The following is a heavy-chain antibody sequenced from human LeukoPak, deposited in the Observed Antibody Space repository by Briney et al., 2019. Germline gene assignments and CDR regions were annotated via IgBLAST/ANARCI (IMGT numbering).Heavy chain of an antibody. V-gene: IGHV3-53*01. J-gene: IGHJ4*02. CDR1: GFTVSSNY. D-gene: IGHD4-11*01. CDR3: ARGGGDYNPFDY. Sequence: GRSLRLSCAVSGFTVSSNYMSWVRQTPGKGLEWVSVLYSGGRTYYADSVKGRFTVSRDNSKNTLYLQMNSLRAEDTAVYYCARGGGDYNPFDYWGQGTLVTVSS. CDR2: LYSGGRT.